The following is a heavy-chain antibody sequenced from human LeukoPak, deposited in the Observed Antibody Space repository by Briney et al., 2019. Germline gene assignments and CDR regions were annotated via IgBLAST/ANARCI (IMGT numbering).Heavy chain of an antibody. Sequence: SETLSLTCTVSGDSISSSSSYWGWIRQPPGKGLEWIGYIHYTGSTHYNPSLKSRVTISVDTSKNQFSLKLSSVTAADTAVYYCARHAHSSSWYYYYYMDVWGKGTTVTISS. J-gene: IGHJ6*03. V-gene: IGHV4-39*01. CDR3: ARHAHSSSWYYYYYMDV. CDR2: IHYTGST. D-gene: IGHD6-13*01. CDR1: GDSISSSSSY.